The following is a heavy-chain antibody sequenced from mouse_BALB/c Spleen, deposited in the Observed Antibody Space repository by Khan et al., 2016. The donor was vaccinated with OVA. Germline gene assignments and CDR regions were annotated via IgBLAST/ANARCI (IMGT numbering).Heavy chain of an antibody. V-gene: IGHV1-77*01. J-gene: IGHJ3*01. Sequence: QVQLQQSGAELARPGASVKLSCKASGYTFTDYYINWMKQRTGQGLEWIGEIYPGSGNIYYNEKFKGKATLTADKSSSTAYMQLSSLTSEDSAVYFCAREWAAWFPYWGQGTLGTVSA. CDR2: IYPGSGNI. CDR3: AREWAAWFPY. CDR1: GYTFTDYY.